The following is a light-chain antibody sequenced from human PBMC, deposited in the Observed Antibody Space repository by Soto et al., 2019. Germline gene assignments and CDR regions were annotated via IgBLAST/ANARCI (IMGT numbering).Light chain of an antibody. CDR3: QQSSTFPRT. Sequence: DLQMTQSPSSVSASVGDRVTISCRASQGLSGRLAWYQQKPGKAPKFLIYDTSTLQSGVPSRFSGRGSGTDFTLTISSLQPEDFATYYCQQSSTFPRTFGPGTRVDIK. CDR1: QGLSGR. J-gene: IGKJ1*01. V-gene: IGKV1-12*01. CDR2: DTS.